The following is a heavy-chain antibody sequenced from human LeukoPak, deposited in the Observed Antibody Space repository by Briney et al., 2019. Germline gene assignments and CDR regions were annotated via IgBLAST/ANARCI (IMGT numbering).Heavy chain of an antibody. J-gene: IGHJ3*02. D-gene: IGHD3-22*01. V-gene: IGHV3-23*01. CDR3: AKLSYVADSSGYYLLAFDI. Sequence: GGSLRLSCAASGFTFSSYGMSWVRQAPGKGLEWVSAMSDSGDSTYYADSVKGRFTISRDNSKNTLYLQMDSLRAEDTAVYYCAKLSYVADSSGYYLLAFDIWGQGTMVTVSS. CDR2: MSDSGDST. CDR1: GFTFSSYG.